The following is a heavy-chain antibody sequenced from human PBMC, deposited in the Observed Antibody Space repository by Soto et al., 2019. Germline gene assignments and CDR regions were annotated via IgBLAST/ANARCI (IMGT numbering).Heavy chain of an antibody. D-gene: IGHD6-13*01. J-gene: IGHJ5*02. CDR1: GYTFTSYA. CDR2: INAGNGNT. CDR3: ARGGGSWYNWFDP. Sequence: QVQLVQSGAEVKKPGASVKVSCKASGYTFTSYAMHWVRQAPGQRLEWMGWINAGNGNTKYSQKFQGRVTITRDTSASTAYMELSSLRSEDTAVYYCARGGGSWYNWFDPWGQGTLVTVSS. V-gene: IGHV1-3*01.